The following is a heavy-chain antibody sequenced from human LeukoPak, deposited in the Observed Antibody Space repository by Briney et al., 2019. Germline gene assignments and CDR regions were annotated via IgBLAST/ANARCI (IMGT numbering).Heavy chain of an antibody. J-gene: IGHJ4*02. CDR1: GGSFSGYY. CDR3: ARQQLVGFSDY. CDR2: INHSGST. Sequence: SETLSLTCAVYGGSFSGYYWSWIRQPPGKGLEWIGEINHSGSTNYNPSLKSRVTISVDTSKNQFSLKLSSVTAADTAVYYCARQQLVGFSDYWGQGTLVTVSS. V-gene: IGHV4-34*01. D-gene: IGHD6-13*01.